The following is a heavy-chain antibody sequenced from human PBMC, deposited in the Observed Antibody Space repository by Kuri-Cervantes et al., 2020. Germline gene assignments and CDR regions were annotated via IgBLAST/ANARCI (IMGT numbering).Heavy chain of an antibody. CDR2: INQDGSEK. D-gene: IGHD2-15*01. J-gene: IGHJ4*02. Sequence: GESLKISCAASGFRLIDFAMNWVRQAPGKGLEWVANINQDGSEKYYVDSVKGRFTVPRDNAKNSLYLQMNSLRAEDTAVYFCAGSYCSAGSCYTRYYFDYWGQGTLVTVSS. CDR1: GFRLIDFA. CDR3: AGSYCSAGSCYTRYYFDY. V-gene: IGHV3-7*04.